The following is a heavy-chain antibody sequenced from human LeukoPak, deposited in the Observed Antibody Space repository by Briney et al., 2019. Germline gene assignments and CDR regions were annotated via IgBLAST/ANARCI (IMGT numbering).Heavy chain of an antibody. D-gene: IGHD5-12*01. CDR3: ARSGGYSGYIYYYGMDV. Sequence: GGSLRLSCAASGFTFSSYAMHWVRQAPGKGLEWVAVISYDGSNKYYADSVKGRFTISRDNSKNTLYLQMNSLRAEDTAVYYCARSGGYSGYIYYYGMDVWGQGTTVTVSS. CDR2: ISYDGSNK. V-gene: IGHV3-30-3*01. CDR1: GFTFSSYA. J-gene: IGHJ6*02.